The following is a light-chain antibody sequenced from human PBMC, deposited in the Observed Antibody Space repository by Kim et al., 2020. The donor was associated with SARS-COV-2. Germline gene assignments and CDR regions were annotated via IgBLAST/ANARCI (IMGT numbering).Light chain of an antibody. CDR1: SGSIARNS. CDR2: EDN. Sequence: GKTVTISCTRSSGSIARNSVQWYQPRPGSAPTTVIYEDNQRPSGVPDRFSGSIDSSSNSASLTISGLKTEDEADYYCQSYDSSNQVFGGGTQLTVL. CDR3: QSYDSSNQV. J-gene: IGLJ3*02. V-gene: IGLV6-57*03.